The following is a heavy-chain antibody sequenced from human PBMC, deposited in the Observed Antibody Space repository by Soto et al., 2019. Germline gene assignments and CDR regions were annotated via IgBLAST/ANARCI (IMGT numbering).Heavy chain of an antibody. CDR3: AKGYCSGGSCSDGP. CDR2: ISGSGGST. CDR1: GFTFSSYA. Sequence: GGSLRLSCAASGFTFSSYAMSWVRQAPGKGLEWVSAISGSGGSTYYADSVKGRFTISRDNSKNTLYLQMNSLRAEDTAVYYCAKGYCSGGSCSDGPWGQGTLVTVSS. J-gene: IGHJ5*02. V-gene: IGHV3-23*01. D-gene: IGHD2-15*01.